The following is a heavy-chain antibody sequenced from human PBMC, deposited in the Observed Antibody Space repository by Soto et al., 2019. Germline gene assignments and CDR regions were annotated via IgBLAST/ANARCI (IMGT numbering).Heavy chain of an antibody. Sequence: EVQLVQSGAEVKKPGESLKISCKGLGYSFPNYWIGWFRQMPGKGLEGMGIIYPGDSDTRYSPSFQGQVTISADKSISTAYLQWSSLKASDTAMYYCARAMVRGKNYYGVDVWGQGTTVTVSS. V-gene: IGHV5-51*03. CDR1: GYSFPNYW. J-gene: IGHJ6*02. D-gene: IGHD3-10*01. CDR2: IYPGDSDT. CDR3: ARAMVRGKNYYGVDV.